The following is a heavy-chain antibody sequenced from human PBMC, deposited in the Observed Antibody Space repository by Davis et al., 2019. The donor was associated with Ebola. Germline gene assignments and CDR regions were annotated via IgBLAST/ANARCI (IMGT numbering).Heavy chain of an antibody. J-gene: IGHJ4*02. V-gene: IGHV3-7*01. CDR1: GFNFGSYW. CDR3: VPGTWI. D-gene: IGHD5-12*01. Sequence: GESLKISCAGSGFNFGSYWMSWFRQAPGKGLEWVANIWPDGSEDYYVESVKGRFTISRDDAKRSLFLQMNSLRAEDTAVYYCVPGTWIRGQGSLVTVSS. CDR2: IWPDGSED.